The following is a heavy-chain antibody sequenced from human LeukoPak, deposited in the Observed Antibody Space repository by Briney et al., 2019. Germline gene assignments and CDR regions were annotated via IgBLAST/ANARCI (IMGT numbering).Heavy chain of an antibody. V-gene: IGHV3-21*01. CDR3: ARDAGIWNDEGIDY. CDR1: GFTFSSYS. J-gene: IGHJ4*02. Sequence: PGGSLRLSCAASGFTFSSYSMNWVRQAPGKGLEWVSSISSSSSYIYYADSVKGRFTISRDNAKNSLYLQMNSLRAEDTAVYYCARDAGIWNDEGIDYWGQGTLVTVSS. CDR2: ISSSSSYI. D-gene: IGHD1-1*01.